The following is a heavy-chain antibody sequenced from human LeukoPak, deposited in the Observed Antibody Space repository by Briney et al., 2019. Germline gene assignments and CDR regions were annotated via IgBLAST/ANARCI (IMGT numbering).Heavy chain of an antibody. D-gene: IGHD6-13*01. Sequence: GASVKVSCKASGYTFSGYYIHWVRQAPGQGLEWMGWINPNSGGTNYAQKFQGRVTMTRDTSITTAYMELSRLRYDDTALYYCARLGIVPAGIDYWGQGTLLTVCS. CDR2: INPNSGGT. J-gene: IGHJ4*02. V-gene: IGHV1-2*02. CDR1: GYTFSGYY. CDR3: ARLGIVPAGIDY.